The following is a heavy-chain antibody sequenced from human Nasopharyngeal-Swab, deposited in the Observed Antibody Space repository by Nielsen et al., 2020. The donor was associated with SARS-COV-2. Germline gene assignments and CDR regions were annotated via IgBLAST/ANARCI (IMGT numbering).Heavy chain of an antibody. CDR1: GFTFDDYA. V-gene: IGHV3-30-3*01. CDR3: ARGEAAADFYYYGMDV. D-gene: IGHD6-13*01. CDR2: ISYDGSNK. Sequence: GESLKISCAASGFTFDDYAMHWVRQAPGKGLEWVAVISYDGSNKYYADSVKGRFTISRDNSKNTLYLQMNSLRAEDTAVYYCARGEAAADFYYYGMDVWGQGTTVTVSS. J-gene: IGHJ6*02.